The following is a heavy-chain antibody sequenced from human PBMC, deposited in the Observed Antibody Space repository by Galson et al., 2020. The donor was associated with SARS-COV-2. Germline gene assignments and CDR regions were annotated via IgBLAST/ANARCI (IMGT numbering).Heavy chain of an antibody. V-gene: IGHV1-69*13. CDR1: GGTFSSYA. D-gene: IGHD3-10*01. J-gene: IGHJ4*02. Sequence: SVKVSCKASGGTFSSYAISWVRQAPGQGLEWMGGIIPIFGTANYAQKFQGRVTITADESTSTAYMELSSLRSEDTAVYYCALVLSGSYQSGSLWYFDYWGQGTLVTVSS. CDR2: IIPIFGTA. CDR3: ALVLSGSYQSGSLWYFDY.